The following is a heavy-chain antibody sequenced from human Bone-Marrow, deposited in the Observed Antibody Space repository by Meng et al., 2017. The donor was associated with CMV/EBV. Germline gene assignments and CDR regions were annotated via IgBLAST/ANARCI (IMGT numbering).Heavy chain of an antibody. CDR2: INPNSGGT. Sequence: ASVKVSCKASGYTFTGYYMHWVRQAPGQGLEWMGWINPNSGGTNYAQKFQGRVTMTRDTSISTAYMELSRLRSDDTAVYYCARDLRRIVGATYSLDDWGQGTLVTVSS. CDR3: ARDLRRIVGATYSLDD. J-gene: IGHJ4*02. D-gene: IGHD1-26*01. CDR1: GYTFTGYY. V-gene: IGHV1-2*02.